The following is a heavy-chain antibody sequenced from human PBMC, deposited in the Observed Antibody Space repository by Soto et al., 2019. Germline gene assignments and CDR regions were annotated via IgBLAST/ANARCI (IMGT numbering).Heavy chain of an antibody. V-gene: IGHV4-34*01. Sequence: QVQLQQWGAGLLKPSETLSLTCAVYGGSFSGYYWSWIRQPPGKGLEWIGEINHSGSTNYNPSLKSRVTISVATSKNQFSLKLSSVTAADTAVYYCARAPDMVRGVIIKENYYYGMDVWGQGTTVTVSS. CDR1: GGSFSGYY. CDR2: INHSGST. J-gene: IGHJ6*02. D-gene: IGHD3-10*01. CDR3: ARAPDMVRGVIIKENYYYGMDV.